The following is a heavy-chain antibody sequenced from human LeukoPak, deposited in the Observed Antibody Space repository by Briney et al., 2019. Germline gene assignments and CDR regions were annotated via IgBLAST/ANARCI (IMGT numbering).Heavy chain of an antibody. Sequence: ASVKVSCKESGYTFTRYYMEWVRQAPGQGLEWMGIINPSGGSTTYAQKFQGRVTMTRDRSTSTIYMELSSLRSEDTAVYYCAKIALAGTSKYYFDYWGQGTLVTVSS. CDR2: INPSGGST. D-gene: IGHD6-19*01. V-gene: IGHV1-46*01. CDR1: GYTFTRYY. CDR3: AKIALAGTSKYYFDY. J-gene: IGHJ4*02.